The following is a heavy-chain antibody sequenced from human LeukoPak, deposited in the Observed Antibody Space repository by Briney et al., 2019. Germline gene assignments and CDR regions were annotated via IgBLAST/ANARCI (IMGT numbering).Heavy chain of an antibody. D-gene: IGHD2-15*01. V-gene: IGHV3-30-3*01. CDR3: ARDGSSRGYFDY. Sequence: GGSLRLSCAASGFTFSSYAMHWVRQAPGKGLEWVAVISYDGSNKYYADSVKGRFTISRDNSKNTLYLQMNSLRAEDTAVYYCARDGSSRGYFDYWGQGTLVTVSS. CDR1: GFTFSSYA. J-gene: IGHJ4*02. CDR2: ISYDGSNK.